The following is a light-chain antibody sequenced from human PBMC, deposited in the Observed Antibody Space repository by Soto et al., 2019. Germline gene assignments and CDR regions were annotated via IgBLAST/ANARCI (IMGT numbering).Light chain of an antibody. CDR1: SSDVGGYNY. Sequence: QSALTQPASVSGSPGQSITISCTGTSSDVGGYNYVSWYQQHPGKAPKVLIYEVSYRPSGVSNRFSGSRSGNRASLTISGLQAEDEADYYCSSYSTSSTLCVFGTGTKVTVL. CDR3: SSYSTSSTLCV. CDR2: EVS. J-gene: IGLJ1*01. V-gene: IGLV2-14*01.